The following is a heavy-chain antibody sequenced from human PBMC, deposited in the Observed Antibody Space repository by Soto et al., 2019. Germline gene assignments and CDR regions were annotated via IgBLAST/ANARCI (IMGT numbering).Heavy chain of an antibody. CDR2: ISAYNGNT. D-gene: IGHD6-13*01. Sequence: QVQLVQSGAEVKKPGASVKVSCKASGYTFTSYGISWVRQAPGQGLEWMGWISAYNGNTNYAQKLQGRVTMTTDTPPSTAYMELRSLRSDDTAVYYCARETPLGSSRRNWFDPWGQGTLVTVSS. CDR3: ARETPLGSSRRNWFDP. CDR1: GYTFTSYG. V-gene: IGHV1-18*01. J-gene: IGHJ5*02.